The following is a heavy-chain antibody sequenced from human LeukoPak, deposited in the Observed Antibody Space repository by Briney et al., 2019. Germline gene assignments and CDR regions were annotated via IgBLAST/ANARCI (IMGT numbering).Heavy chain of an antibody. CDR1: GFTFSSYG. D-gene: IGHD3-10*01. CDR3: AKPSGDYYGSGSSYYFDY. Sequence: GGTLRLSCAASGFTFSSYGMNWVRQAPGKGLEWVSSISSSSSYIYYADSVKGRFTISRDNSKNTLYLQMNSLRAEDTAVYYCAKPSGDYYGSGSSYYFDYWGQGTLVTVSS. J-gene: IGHJ4*02. V-gene: IGHV3-21*04. CDR2: ISSSSSYI.